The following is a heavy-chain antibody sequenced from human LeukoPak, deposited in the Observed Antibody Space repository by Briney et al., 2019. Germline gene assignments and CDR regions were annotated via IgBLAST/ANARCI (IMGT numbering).Heavy chain of an antibody. CDR1: GGTFSSYA. CDR3: ARDGGNRGYYYYMDV. D-gene: IGHD3-16*01. J-gene: IGHJ6*03. CDR2: IIPIFGTA. Sequence: ASVKVSCKASGGTFSSYAISWVRQAPGQGLECMGGIIPIFGTANYAQKFQGRVTITADESTSTAYMELSSLRSEDTAVYYCARDGGNRGYYYYMDVWGKGTTVTISS. V-gene: IGHV1-69*13.